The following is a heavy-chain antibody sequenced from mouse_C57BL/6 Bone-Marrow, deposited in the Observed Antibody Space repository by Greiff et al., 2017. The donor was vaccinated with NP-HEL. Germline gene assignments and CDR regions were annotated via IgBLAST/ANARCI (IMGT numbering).Heavy chain of an antibody. CDR2: ISNGGGST. CDR1: GFTFSDYY. Sequence: VQLKEFGGGLVQPGGSLKLSCAASGFTFSDYYMYWVRQTPEKRLGWVAYISNGGGSTYYPDTVKGRFTISRDNAKNTLYLQIRRLKSEDTAMYYCAIHEIPTVVVNSSYYYAMDYWGRGTSVTVCS. D-gene: IGHD1-1*01. J-gene: IGHJ4*01. CDR3: AIHEIPTVVVNSSYYYAMDY. V-gene: IGHV5-12*01.